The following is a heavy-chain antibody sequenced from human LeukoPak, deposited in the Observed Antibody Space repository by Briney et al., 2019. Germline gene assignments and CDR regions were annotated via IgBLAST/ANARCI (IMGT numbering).Heavy chain of an antibody. D-gene: IGHD2-15*01. CDR3: AKAPFGAATFDS. J-gene: IGHJ4*02. CDR2: IWYDGSNK. V-gene: IGHV3-33*06. CDR1: GSTFSSYG. Sequence: GRSLRLSCAASGSTFSSYGMHWVRQAPGKGLEWVAVIWYDGSNKYYADSVKGRFTISRDNSKNTLYLQMNSLRAEDTAVYYCAKAPFGAATFDSWGQGTLVTVSS.